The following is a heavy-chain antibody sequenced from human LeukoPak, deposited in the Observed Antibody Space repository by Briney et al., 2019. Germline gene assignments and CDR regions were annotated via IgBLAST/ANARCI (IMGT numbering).Heavy chain of an antibody. J-gene: IGHJ4*02. Sequence: PGGSLRLSCAASGFTFSGYWMYWVRQAPGEGLVWVSRISNDGSRTTYADPVKGRFTISRDNAKNTLYLQMNSLRVDDTAVYYCARDVGDAPDSWGQGTLVTVSS. CDR1: GFTFSGYW. CDR3: ARDVGDAPDS. CDR2: ISNDGSRT. V-gene: IGHV3-74*01. D-gene: IGHD2-21*01.